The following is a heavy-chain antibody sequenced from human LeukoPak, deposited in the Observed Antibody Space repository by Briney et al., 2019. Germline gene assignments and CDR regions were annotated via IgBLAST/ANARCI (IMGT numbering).Heavy chain of an antibody. D-gene: IGHD3-10*01. V-gene: IGHV4-39*01. Sequence: SETLSLTCTVSGGSISSSSYYWGWIRQPPGKGLGWIGSIYYSGSTYYNPSLKSRVTISVDTSKNQFSLKLSSVTAADTAVYYCARQYGSGSYYPFNWFDPWGQGTLVTVSS. CDR3: ARQYGSGSYYPFNWFDP. J-gene: IGHJ5*02. CDR1: GGSISSSSYY. CDR2: IYYSGST.